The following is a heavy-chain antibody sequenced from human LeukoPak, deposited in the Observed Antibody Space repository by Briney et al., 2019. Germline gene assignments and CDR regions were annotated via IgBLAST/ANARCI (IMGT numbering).Heavy chain of an antibody. CDR3: ARKDYGSGNFDY. CDR1: GDSISSSNW. V-gene: IGHV4-4*02. CDR2: IYHSGST. J-gene: IGHJ4*02. Sequence: SETLSLTRAVSGDSISSSNWWSWVRQPPGKGLEWIGEIYHSGSTNYNPSLKSRLTISVDKSKNQFSLKLSSVTAADTAVYYCARKDYGSGNFDYWGQGTLVTVSS. D-gene: IGHD3-10*01.